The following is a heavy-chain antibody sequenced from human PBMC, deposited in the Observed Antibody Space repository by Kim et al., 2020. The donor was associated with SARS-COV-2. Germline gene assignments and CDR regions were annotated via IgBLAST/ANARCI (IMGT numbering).Heavy chain of an antibody. CDR3: ASASITMIVVGY. V-gene: IGHV4-31*02. Sequence: YNPSLKSRVTISVDTSKNQFSLKLSSVTAADTAVYYCASASITMIVVGYWGQGTLVTVSS. J-gene: IGHJ4*02. D-gene: IGHD3-22*01.